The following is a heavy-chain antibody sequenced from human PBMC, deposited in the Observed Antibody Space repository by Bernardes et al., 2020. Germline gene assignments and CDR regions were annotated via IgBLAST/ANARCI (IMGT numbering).Heavy chain of an antibody. V-gene: IGHV3-23*01. J-gene: IGHJ4*02. CDR3: AKGGDYVWGSYRYTPFDL. D-gene: IGHD3-16*02. Sequence: GGSLRLSCEASGISFSSYAMSWVRQAPGQGLEYVSVISGDGGSQYYADSVRGRFRISRDNAQNTVFLQMDSLGDDDTAVYYCAKGGDYVWGSYRYTPFDLWGQGRQVTVSS. CDR2: ISGDGGSQ. CDR1: GISFSSYA.